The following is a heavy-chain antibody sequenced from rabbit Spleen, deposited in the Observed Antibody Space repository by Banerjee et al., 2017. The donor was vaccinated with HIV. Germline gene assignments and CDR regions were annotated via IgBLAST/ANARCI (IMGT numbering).Heavy chain of an antibody. CDR2: IDTNDGDT. CDR1: GFSFSSNW. J-gene: IGHJ4*01. CDR3: ARGSAAMTMVVIGFYLNL. D-gene: IGHD2-1*01. V-gene: IGHV1S45*01. Sequence: LEESGGGLVKPGGTLTLTCTVSGFSFSSNWICWVRQAPGKGLEWIACIDTNDGDTDYANWPKGRFTISKTSSTTVTLEMTSLTAADTATYFCARGSAAMTMVVIGFYLNLWGPGTLVTVS.